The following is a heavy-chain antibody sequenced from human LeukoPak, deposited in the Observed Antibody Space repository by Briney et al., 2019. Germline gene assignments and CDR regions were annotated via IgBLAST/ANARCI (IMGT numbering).Heavy chain of an antibody. V-gene: IGHV1-69*04. Sequence: ASVKVSCKASGGTFGSYAISWVRQAPGQGLEWMGRIIPILGIANYAQKFQGRVTITADKSTSTAYMELSSLRSEDTAVYYCARSVLWFGELYYFDYWGQGTLVTVSS. CDR1: GGTFGSYA. J-gene: IGHJ4*02. CDR2: IIPILGIA. CDR3: ARSVLWFGELYYFDY. D-gene: IGHD3-10*01.